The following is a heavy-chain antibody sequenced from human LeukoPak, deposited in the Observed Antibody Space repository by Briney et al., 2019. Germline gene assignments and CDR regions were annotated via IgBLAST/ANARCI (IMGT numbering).Heavy chain of an antibody. Sequence: SETLSLTCAVYGGSFSGYYWSWIRQPPGKGLEWIGEINHSGSTNYNPSLKSRVTISVDTSKNQFSLKLSSVTAADTAVYYCARNNRILVWGVAANFDYWGQGTLVTVSS. CDR2: INHSGST. J-gene: IGHJ4*02. CDR3: ARNNRILVWGVAANFDY. CDR1: GGSFSGYY. V-gene: IGHV4-34*01. D-gene: IGHD3-10*01.